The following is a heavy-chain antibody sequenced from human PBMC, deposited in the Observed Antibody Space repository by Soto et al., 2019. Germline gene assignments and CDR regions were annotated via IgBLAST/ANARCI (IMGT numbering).Heavy chain of an antibody. Sequence: GASVKVSCKASGGTFSSYAISWVRQAPGQGLEWMGGIIPIFGTANYAQKFQGRVTITADKSTSTAYMELSSLRSEDTAVYYCARDRTVVTPRLSCFDPWGQGTLVTVSS. J-gene: IGHJ5*02. CDR2: IIPIFGTA. CDR1: GGTFSSYA. CDR3: ARDRTVVTPRLSCFDP. V-gene: IGHV1-69*06. D-gene: IGHD2-21*02.